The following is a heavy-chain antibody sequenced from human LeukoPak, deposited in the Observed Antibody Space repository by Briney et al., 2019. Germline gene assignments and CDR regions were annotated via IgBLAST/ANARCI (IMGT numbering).Heavy chain of an antibody. Sequence: GGSLRLSCAASGFSFRSYWMTWVRQAPGKGLEWVANIKQDGSEKYYVDSVKGRFTISRDNAKNSLYLQMNSLRAEDTAVYYCARDLRADYWGQGTLVTVSS. CDR2: IKQDGSEK. D-gene: IGHD3-10*01. CDR3: ARDLRADY. J-gene: IGHJ4*02. CDR1: GFSFRSYW. V-gene: IGHV3-7*01.